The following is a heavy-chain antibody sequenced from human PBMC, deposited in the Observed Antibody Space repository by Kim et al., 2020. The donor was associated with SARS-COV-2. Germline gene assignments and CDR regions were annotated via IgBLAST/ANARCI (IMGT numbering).Heavy chain of an antibody. D-gene: IGHD3-10*01. J-gene: IGHJ4*02. CDR3: ATDRGAY. Sequence: DGSEKYYVDSVKGRITISRDNAKNSLYLQMNSLRAEDTAVYYCATDRGAYWGQGTLVTVSS. CDR2: DGSEK. V-gene: IGHV3-7*01.